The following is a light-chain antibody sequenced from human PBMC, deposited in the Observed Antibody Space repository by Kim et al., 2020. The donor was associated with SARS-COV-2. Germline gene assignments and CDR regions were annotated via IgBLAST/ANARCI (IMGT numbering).Light chain of an antibody. Sequence: LGQTVRITCQGDSLRSFYASWYQQKPGQAPILVFYGKNNRPSGIPDRFSGSSSGNTASLTITGAQAEDEADYYCNSRDSSNNHRVVFGGGTKLTVL. CDR3: NSRDSSNNHRVV. CDR2: GKN. J-gene: IGLJ2*01. V-gene: IGLV3-19*01. CDR1: SLRSFY.